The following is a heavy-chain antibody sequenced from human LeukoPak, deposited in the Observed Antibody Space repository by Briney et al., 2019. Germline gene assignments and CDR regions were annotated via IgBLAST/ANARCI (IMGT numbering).Heavy chain of an antibody. CDR3: AKDGGIYDFPFDS. CDR1: GFSFDNRA. V-gene: IGHV3-23*01. CDR2: ITGSGTTT. Sequence: GGSLRLSCAASGFSFDNRAMSWLRQAPGKGLEWVSTITGSGTTTYYADSVKGRFTISRDISRKTVYLQMNSLRAEDTAVYYCAKDGGIYDFPFDSWGLGTLVTVSS. J-gene: IGHJ5*01. D-gene: IGHD3-3*01.